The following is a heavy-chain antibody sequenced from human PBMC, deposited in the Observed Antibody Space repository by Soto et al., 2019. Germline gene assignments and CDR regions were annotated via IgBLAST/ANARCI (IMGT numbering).Heavy chain of an antibody. CDR3: AKRDYSDSSGHSYLDS. J-gene: IGHJ4*02. Sequence: PGGSLRLSCVASGFTSSDYVMAWVRQAPGKGLEWVSSMTGRAEYIYYAASVKGRFTISRDNSKNTLYLQMNSLRAEDTAVYYCAKRDYSDSSGHSYLDSWGQGTLVTVSS. D-gene: IGHD3-22*01. CDR2: MTGRAEYI. V-gene: IGHV3-23*01. CDR1: GFTSSDYV.